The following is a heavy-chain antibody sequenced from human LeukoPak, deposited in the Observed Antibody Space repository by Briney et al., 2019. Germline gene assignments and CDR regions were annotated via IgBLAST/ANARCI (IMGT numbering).Heavy chain of an antibody. CDR2: ISSDGSTT. CDR3: ARRGGSYNDY. D-gene: IGHD1-26*01. V-gene: IGHV3-74*01. J-gene: IGHJ4*02. CDR1: GFTFDDYG. Sequence: GGSLRLSCAASGFTFDDYGMSWVRQAPGKGLVWVSRISSDGSTTSYADSVKGRFTISRDNAKNTLYLQMSSLRAEDTAVYYCARRGGSYNDYWGQGTLVTVSS.